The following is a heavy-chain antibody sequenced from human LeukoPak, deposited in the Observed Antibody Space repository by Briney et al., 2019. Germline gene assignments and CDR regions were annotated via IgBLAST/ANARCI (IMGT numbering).Heavy chain of an antibody. V-gene: IGHV4-39*01. CDR2: IYHSGST. CDR3: AIRYSSDSSPYFDY. CDR1: GGSIISSSYY. J-gene: IGHJ4*02. D-gene: IGHD6-19*01. Sequence: SETLSLTCTVSGGSIISSSYYWGWIRQPPGKGLEWIGSIYHSGSTYYSPSLKGRVTISVDTSKNQFSLKLSSVTAADTAVYYCAIRYSSDSSPYFDYWGQGTLVTVSS.